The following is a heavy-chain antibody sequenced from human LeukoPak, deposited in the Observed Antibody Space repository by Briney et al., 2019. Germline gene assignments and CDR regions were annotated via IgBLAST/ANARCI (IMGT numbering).Heavy chain of an antibody. J-gene: IGHJ4*02. CDR3: ARGLFMAVSGIGY. D-gene: IGHD6-19*01. CDR2: LNPNSGNT. CDR1: GYTFTSYD. V-gene: IGHV1-8*03. Sequence: ASVKVSCKASGYTFTSYDINWVRQATGKGLEWMGWLNPNSGNTGYSQKFRGRVTITRNTSISTAYMELSSLRSEDTAVYYCARGLFMAVSGIGYWGQGSLFTVSS.